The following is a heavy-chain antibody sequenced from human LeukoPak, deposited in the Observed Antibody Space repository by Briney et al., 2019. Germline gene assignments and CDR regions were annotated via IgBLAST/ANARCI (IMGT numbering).Heavy chain of an antibody. D-gene: IGHD3-3*02. Sequence: GGSLRLSCAASGFTFSSYSMNWVRQAPGKGLEWVSSISSSSSYIYYADSVKGRFTISRDNAKNSLYLQMNSLRAEDTAVYYCARERISTPLDAFDIWGQGTMVTVSS. CDR2: ISSSSSYI. V-gene: IGHV3-21*01. J-gene: IGHJ3*02. CDR3: ARERISTPLDAFDI. CDR1: GFTFSSYS.